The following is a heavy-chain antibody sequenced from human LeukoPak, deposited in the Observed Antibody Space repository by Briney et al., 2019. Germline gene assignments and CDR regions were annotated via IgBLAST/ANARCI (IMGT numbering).Heavy chain of an antibody. CDR3: ARDGYGYNYMDV. CDR2: IYSGGTT. D-gene: IGHD5-12*01. V-gene: IGHV3-53*01. J-gene: IGHJ6*03. CDR1: GFSVSSNF. Sequence: GGSLRLSCAASGFSVSSNFMSWVRQAPGKGLEGVSVIYSGGTTYNAASVRGRFTISRDNSKNTLYLQMNSLRAEDTAVYYCARDGYGYNYMDVWGKGTTVTVSS.